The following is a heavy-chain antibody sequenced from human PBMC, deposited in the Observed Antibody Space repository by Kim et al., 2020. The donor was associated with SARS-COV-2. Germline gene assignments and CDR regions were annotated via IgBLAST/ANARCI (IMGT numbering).Heavy chain of an antibody. Sequence: ADSVKGRFTISRDNAKNTLYLQMNSLRAEDTAVYYCARELRFLLPNWFDPWGQGTLVTVSS. J-gene: IGHJ5*02. CDR3: ARELRFLLPNWFDP. V-gene: IGHV3-74*01. D-gene: IGHD3-3*01.